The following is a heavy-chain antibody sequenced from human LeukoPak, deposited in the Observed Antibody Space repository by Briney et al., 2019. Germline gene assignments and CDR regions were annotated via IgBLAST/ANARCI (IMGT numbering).Heavy chain of an antibody. V-gene: IGHV4-34*01. D-gene: IGHD5-18*01. CDR1: GGSFSGYY. J-gene: IGHJ4*02. CDR3: ARGRRKSRGYSYGYGAQYFDY. CDR2: INHSGST. Sequence: SETLSLTCAVYGGSFSGYYWSWIRQPPGKGLEWIGEINHSGSTNYNPSLKSRVTISVDTSKNQFSLKLSSVPAADTAVYYCARGRRKSRGYSYGYGAQYFDYWGQGTLVTVSS.